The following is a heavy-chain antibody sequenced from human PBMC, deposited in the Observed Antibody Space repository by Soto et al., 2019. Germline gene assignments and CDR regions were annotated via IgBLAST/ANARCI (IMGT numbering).Heavy chain of an antibody. D-gene: IGHD5-18*01. V-gene: IGHV3-23*01. CDR2: ISGSTGNT. CDR1: GFTFSNYA. Sequence: PVGSLRLSCAASGFTFSNYAMNWVRQAPGKGLEWVSGISGSTGNTYYADSLKGRFTISRDNSKNTVYLQMHSLRAEDTALYYCAKGEDSFGFTRFDFWGQGNLVTVSS. CDR3: AKGEDSFGFTRFDF. J-gene: IGHJ4*02.